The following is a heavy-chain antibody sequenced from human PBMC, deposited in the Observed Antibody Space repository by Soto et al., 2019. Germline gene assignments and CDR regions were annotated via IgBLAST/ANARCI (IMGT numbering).Heavy chain of an antibody. CDR2: ISSSSSYI. D-gene: IGHD3-16*01. J-gene: IGHJ4*01. CDR3: ARDFSYAGSSPNFDY. V-gene: IGHV3-21*01. CDR1: AFTFSSFS. Sequence: VGSLRLSCAASAFTFSSFSMNWVRQAPGKGLEWVSSISSSSSYIYYADSVKGRFTISRDNAKNSLYLQMNSLRAEDTAVYYCARDFSYAGSSPNFDYWGHGTLVTVSS.